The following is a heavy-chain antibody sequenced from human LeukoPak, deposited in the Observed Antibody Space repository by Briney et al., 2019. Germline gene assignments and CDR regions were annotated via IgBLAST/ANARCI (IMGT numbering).Heavy chain of an antibody. V-gene: IGHV4-59*08. J-gene: IGHJ4*02. Sequence: SETLSLTCAVSGGSISNYYWSWIRQPPGKGLEWIWYISYTGSTNYHPSLKSRVTISLDTSKNQFSLKLSSVTAADTAVYYCARQGDSSSWSYFDYWGQGTLVTVSS. D-gene: IGHD6-13*01. CDR2: ISYTGST. CDR3: ARQGDSSSWSYFDY. CDR1: GGSISNYY.